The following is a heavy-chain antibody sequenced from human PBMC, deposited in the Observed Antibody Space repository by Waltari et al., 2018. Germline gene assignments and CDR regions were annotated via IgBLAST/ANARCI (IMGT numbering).Heavy chain of an antibody. CDR3: VRGIDL. Sequence: EVQVVESGGGLVQPGGSLRLSCAASGFIFNSFWTSWVRQAPGKGREWVANINEDGSRTYYLYSVKGRFTISRDNAKNSLSLQMNSLRAEDTAVYYCVRGIDLWGQGTLVTVSS. CDR1: GFIFNSFW. D-gene: IGHD3-9*01. CDR2: INEDGSRT. V-gene: IGHV3-7*01. J-gene: IGHJ4*02.